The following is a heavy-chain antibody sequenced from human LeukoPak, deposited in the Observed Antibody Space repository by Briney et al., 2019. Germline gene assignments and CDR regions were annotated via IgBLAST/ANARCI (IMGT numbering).Heavy chain of an antibody. CDR2: IHYSGNT. CDR1: GGSISSSNYY. V-gene: IGHV4-39*01. J-gene: IGHJ2*01. CDR3: ARHDSSNYYLDL. D-gene: IGHD6-13*01. Sequence: PSETLSLTCTVSGGSISSSNYYWGWIRQPPGKGLEWIGSIHYSGNTFYNPSLKSRVTISVDTSKSQFSLKVNSVTAADTTVYYCARHDSSNYYLDLWGRGTLVTVSS.